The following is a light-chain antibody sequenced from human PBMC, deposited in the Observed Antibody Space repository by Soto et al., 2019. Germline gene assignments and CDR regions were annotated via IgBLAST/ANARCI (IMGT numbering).Light chain of an antibody. CDR1: ESISYN. Sequence: ETVLTQSPGTLSLSPGERATLSCRASESISYNLAWYQKKPGQAPRLLIYGASTRATGVPARFSGSGSGTDFTLTISSLQSEDFALYYCQQYSKWPPMTFGGGTKVEI. J-gene: IGKJ4*01. V-gene: IGKV3-15*01. CDR2: GAS. CDR3: QQYSKWPPMT.